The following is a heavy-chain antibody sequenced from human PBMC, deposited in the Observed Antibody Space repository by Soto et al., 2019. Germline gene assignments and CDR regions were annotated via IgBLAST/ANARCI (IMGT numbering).Heavy chain of an antibody. J-gene: IGHJ4*02. D-gene: IGHD4-17*01. Sequence: EVKLVESGGALVQPGGSLRLSCVDSGFAFSTSWMNWVRQAPGKGLEWVANMKQDGSEIYYVDSVKGRFTISRDNTRNSLYLQMNSLRDEDTAVYYCARGRDYGDNFDYWGQGTLVTVSS. CDR3: ARGRDYGDNFDY. CDR2: MKQDGSEI. V-gene: IGHV3-7*01. CDR1: GFAFSTSW.